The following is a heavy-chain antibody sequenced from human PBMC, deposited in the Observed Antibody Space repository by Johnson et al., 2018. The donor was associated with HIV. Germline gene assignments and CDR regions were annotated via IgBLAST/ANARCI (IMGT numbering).Heavy chain of an antibody. CDR2: ISDDGSNI. V-gene: IGHV3-30-3*01. Sequence: QVQLVESGGGVVQPGRSLRLSCAASGFRFSNYALHWVRQTPGQGLEWVALISDDGSNIYYADSVKGRFTISRDNAKNSLYLQMNSLRAEDTAVYYCARVLGTSDAFDIWGQGTMVTVSS. J-gene: IGHJ3*02. CDR1: GFRFSNYA. CDR3: ARVLGTSDAFDI. D-gene: IGHD1-1*01.